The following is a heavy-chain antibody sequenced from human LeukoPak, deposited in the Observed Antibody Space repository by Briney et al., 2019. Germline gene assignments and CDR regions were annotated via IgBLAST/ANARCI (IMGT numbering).Heavy chain of an antibody. D-gene: IGHD3-10*01. V-gene: IGHV4-4*02. CDR2: IYHSGST. J-gene: IGHJ5*02. CDR3: ARDSGSGSYTNWFDP. Sequence: SGTLSLTCAVSGGSISSSNWWSWVRQPPGKGLEWIGEIYHSGSTNYNPSLKSRATISVDKSKNQFSLKLSSVTAADTAVYYCARDSGSGSYTNWFDPWGQGTLVTVSS. CDR1: GGSISSSNW.